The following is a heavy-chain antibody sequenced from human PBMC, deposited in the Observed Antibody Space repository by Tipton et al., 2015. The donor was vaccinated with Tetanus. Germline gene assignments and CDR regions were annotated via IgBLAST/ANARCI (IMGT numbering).Heavy chain of an antibody. D-gene: IGHD3-22*01. CDR3: ARDRGDYIYYGMDV. CDR2: IDPNSGGT. Sequence: QLVQSGAEMKKPGASVKVSCKASGYTFTGYYMYWVRQAPGQGLEWMGWIDPNSGGTVYAQKFQGRVTMTRDTSISTAYMELSSLRSDDTAVYYRARDRGDYIYYGMDVWGPGTTVTVS. J-gene: IGHJ6*02. V-gene: IGHV1-2*02. CDR1: GYTFTGYY.